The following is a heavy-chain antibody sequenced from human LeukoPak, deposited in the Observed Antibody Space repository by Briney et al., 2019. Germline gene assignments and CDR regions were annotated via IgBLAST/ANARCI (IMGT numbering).Heavy chain of an antibody. Sequence: PSETLSLTCAVYGGSFSGYYWSWIRQPPGKGLEWIGEINHSGSTNYNPSLKSRVTISVDASKNQFSLKLSSVTAADTAVYYCARGLSAIVHWGQGTLATVSS. J-gene: IGHJ4*02. CDR1: GGSFSGYY. D-gene: IGHD2-21*02. V-gene: IGHV4-34*01. CDR2: INHSGST. CDR3: ARGLSAIVH.